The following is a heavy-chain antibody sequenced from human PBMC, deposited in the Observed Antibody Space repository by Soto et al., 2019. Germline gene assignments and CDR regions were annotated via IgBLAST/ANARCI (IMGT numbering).Heavy chain of an antibody. J-gene: IGHJ3*01. Sequence: QLQLQESGPGLAKPSETLSLTCTVSGASFSSSYYCWGWIRQPPGKGLEWIGSLCHGGRTDYNPSLNNRVTISIDTSKNQFSLKLSSVTAADTAVYYCARPHDVKKFVGFDVWGQGTMATVSS. V-gene: IGHV4-39*01. CDR1: GASFSSSYYC. CDR3: ARPHDVKKFVGFDV. CDR2: LCHGGRT. D-gene: IGHD3-10*01.